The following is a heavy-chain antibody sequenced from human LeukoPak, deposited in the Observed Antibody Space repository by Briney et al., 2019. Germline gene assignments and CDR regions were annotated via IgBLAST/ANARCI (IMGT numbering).Heavy chain of an antibody. V-gene: IGHV3-48*01. CDR1: GFPFRSYS. CDR3: ARDEYNWNVDAFDI. Sequence: GGSLGLSCAAWGFPFRSYSMNGAPKAPGRGLERVSYISSSSSIIYYADSVKGRFTISRDNAKNSLYLQMNSLRAEDTAVYYCARDEYNWNVDAFDIWGQGTVVTVSS. CDR2: ISSSSSII. J-gene: IGHJ3*02. D-gene: IGHD1-20*01.